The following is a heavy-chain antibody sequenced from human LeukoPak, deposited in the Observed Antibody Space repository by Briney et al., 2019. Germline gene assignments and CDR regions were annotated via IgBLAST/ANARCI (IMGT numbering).Heavy chain of an antibody. CDR3: AKVARRGYSYGYYFDY. CDR1: GFTFDDYA. V-gene: IGHV3-9*01. J-gene: IGHJ4*02. Sequence: GGSLRLSCAASGFTFDDYAMHWVRQAPGKGLEWVSGISWNSGSIGYADSVKGRFTISRDNAKNSLYLQMNSLRAEDTALYYCAKVARRGYSYGYYFDYWGQGTLVTVSS. CDR2: ISWNSGSI. D-gene: IGHD5-18*01.